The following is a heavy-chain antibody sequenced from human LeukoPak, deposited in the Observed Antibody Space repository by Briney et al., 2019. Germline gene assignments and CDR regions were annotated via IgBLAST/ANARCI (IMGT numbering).Heavy chain of an antibody. D-gene: IGHD3-22*01. J-gene: IGHJ6*03. CDR1: GYTFTGYY. Sequence: ASVKVSCKASGYTFTGYYMHWVRQAPGQGLEWMGWINPNSGGTNYAQKFQGRVTMTRDTSISTAYMELSRLRSDDTAVYYCARSNSGYFDYYYYMDVWGKGTTATVSS. CDR2: INPNSGGT. CDR3: ARSNSGYFDYYYYMDV. V-gene: IGHV1-2*02.